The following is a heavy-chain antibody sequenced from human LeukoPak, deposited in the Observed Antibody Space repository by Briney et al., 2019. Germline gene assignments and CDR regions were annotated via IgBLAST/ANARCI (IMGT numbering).Heavy chain of an antibody. CDR1: GFTFSSYG. CDR3: AGRYCSSTSCPTRYFQH. V-gene: IGHV3-30*02. Sequence: GGPLRLSCAASGFTFSSYGMHWVRQAPDKGLEWVAFIRYDESNKYYADSVKGRFTISRDNSKNTLYLQMNSLRAEDTAVYYCAGRYCSSTSCPTRYFQHWGQGTLVTVSS. J-gene: IGHJ1*01. D-gene: IGHD2-2*01. CDR2: IRYDESNK.